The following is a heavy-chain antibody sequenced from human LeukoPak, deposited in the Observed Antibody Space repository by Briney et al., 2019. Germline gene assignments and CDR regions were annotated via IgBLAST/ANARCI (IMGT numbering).Heavy chain of an antibody. CDR3: ARHYRYCSSTSCSPKAIYYYYMDV. CDR1: GYSFTSYW. CDR2: IYPGDSDT. V-gene: IGHV5-51*01. Sequence: GESLKISCKGSGYSFTSYWIGWVRQMPGKGLEWMGIIYPGDSDTRYSPSFQGQVTISADKSISTAYLQWSSLKASDTAMYYCARHYRYCSSTSCSPKAIYYYYMDVWGKGTTVTISS. D-gene: IGHD2-2*01. J-gene: IGHJ6*03.